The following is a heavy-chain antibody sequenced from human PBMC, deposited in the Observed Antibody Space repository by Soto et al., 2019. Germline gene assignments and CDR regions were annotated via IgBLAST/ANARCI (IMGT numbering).Heavy chain of an antibody. CDR3: ATGRVDYEVTYYGMDV. Sequence: GGSLRLSCAASGFTFSSYGMHWVRQAPGKGLEWVAVISYDGSNKYYADSVKGRFTISRDNSKNTLYLQMNSLRAEDTAVYYCATGRVDYEVTYYGMDVWGQGTTVTVSS. D-gene: IGHD4-17*01. V-gene: IGHV3-30*03. CDR2: ISYDGSNK. J-gene: IGHJ6*02. CDR1: GFTFSSYG.